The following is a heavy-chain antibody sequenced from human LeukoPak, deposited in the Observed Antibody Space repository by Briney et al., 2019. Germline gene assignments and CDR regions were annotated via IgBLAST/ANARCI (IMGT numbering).Heavy chain of an antibody. CDR3: ARATNDFWSGYYSSSIDY. J-gene: IGHJ4*02. V-gene: IGHV3-74*01. D-gene: IGHD3-3*01. CDR2: INCDGSST. CDR1: GFSISSYW. Sequence: GGSLRLSCAASGFSISSYWMHWVRQPPGKGLVWVSRINCDGSSTSYADSVKGRFTISRDNAKNTLYLQMNSLRAEDTAVYYCARATNDFWSGYYSSSIDYWGQGTLVTVSS.